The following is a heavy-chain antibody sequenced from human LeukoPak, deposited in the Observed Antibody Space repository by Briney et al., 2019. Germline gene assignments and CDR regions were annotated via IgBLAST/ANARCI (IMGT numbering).Heavy chain of an antibody. Sequence: PSETLSLTCAVYGGSFSGYYWSWIRQPPGKGLEWIGEINHSGSTNYNPSLRSRVTISVDTSKNQFSLKLSSVTAADTAVYYCARALKAKQWASHNWFDPWGQGTLVTVSS. D-gene: IGHD6-19*01. CDR3: ARALKAKQWASHNWFDP. J-gene: IGHJ5*02. CDR2: INHSGST. CDR1: GGSFSGYY. V-gene: IGHV4-34*01.